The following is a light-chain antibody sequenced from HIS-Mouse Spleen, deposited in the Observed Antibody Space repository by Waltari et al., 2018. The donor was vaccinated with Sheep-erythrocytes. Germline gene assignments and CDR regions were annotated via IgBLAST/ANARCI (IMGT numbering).Light chain of an antibody. CDR3: QAWDSSTAV. CDR2: QCS. CDR1: KLGDNY. J-gene: IGLJ2*01. V-gene: IGLV3-1*01. Sequence: SYELTQPPSVSVSPGQTASITCSGDKLGDNYACWYQQKPGQSPVLVIYQCSKRPSGIPERFSGSNSRNTATLTIGGTQAMDEADYYCQAWDSSTAVFGGGTKLTVL.